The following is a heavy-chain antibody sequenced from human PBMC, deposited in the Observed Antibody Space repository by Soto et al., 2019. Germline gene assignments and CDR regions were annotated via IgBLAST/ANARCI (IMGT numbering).Heavy chain of an antibody. CDR3: ARQSYDFWSGYYLYYYGMDV. Sequence: EVQLVESGGGLVQPGGSLRLSCAASGFTFSSYEMNWVRQAPGKGLEWVSYISSSGSTIYYADSVKGRFTISRDNAKNSLYLQMDSLSAEDTAVYYCARQSYDFWSGYYLYYYGMDVWGQGTTVTVSS. D-gene: IGHD3-3*01. CDR2: ISSSGSTI. J-gene: IGHJ6*02. V-gene: IGHV3-48*03. CDR1: GFTFSSYE.